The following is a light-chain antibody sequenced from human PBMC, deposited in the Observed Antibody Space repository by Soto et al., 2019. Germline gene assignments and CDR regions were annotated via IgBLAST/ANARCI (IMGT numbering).Light chain of an antibody. CDR3: QQLFDSPIT. CDR2: DTS. Sequence: IQMTQSPSTLSASVGDRVTITCRASQSVSDWLAWYQQKPGNPPKLLIYDTSRLESAVPSRFSASGSGTEFTLTISGLQPDDFATYYCQQLFDSPITFGQGTRLEIK. J-gene: IGKJ5*01. CDR1: QSVSDW. V-gene: IGKV1-5*01.